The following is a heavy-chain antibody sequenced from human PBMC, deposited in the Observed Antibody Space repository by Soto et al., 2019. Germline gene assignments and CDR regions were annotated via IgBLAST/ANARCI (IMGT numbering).Heavy chain of an antibody. J-gene: IGHJ4*02. V-gene: IGHV4-39*01. D-gene: IGHD6-13*01. CDR2: IYYSGST. CDR1: GGSISISSYY. Sequence: PSDTLSLTCTVSGGSISISSYYWGWILHPPGKGLEWIGSIYYSGSTYYNPSLKSRVTISVDTSKNQFSLKLSSVTAADTAVYSSAEVSNSWGSATFDYWGQGTLVTVSS. CDR3: AEVSNSWGSATFDY.